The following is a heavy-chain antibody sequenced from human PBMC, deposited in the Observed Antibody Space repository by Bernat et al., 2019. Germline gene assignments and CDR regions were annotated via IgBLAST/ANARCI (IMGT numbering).Heavy chain of an antibody. D-gene: IGHD1-14*01. CDR2: ISWNSGRI. CDR3: AKALLTAITYKNAFDI. V-gene: IGHV3-9*01. Sequence: EVQLVESGGGLVKPGGSLRLSCAASGFTFSNAWMSWVRQAPGKGLEWVSGISWNSGRIGYADSVKGRFTISRDNAKNSLYLQMNSLRAEDTALYYCAKALLTAITYKNAFDIWGQGTMVTVSS. J-gene: IGHJ3*02. CDR1: GFTFSNAW.